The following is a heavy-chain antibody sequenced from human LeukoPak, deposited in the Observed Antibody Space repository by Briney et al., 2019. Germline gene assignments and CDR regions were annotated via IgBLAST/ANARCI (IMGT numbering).Heavy chain of an antibody. D-gene: IGHD3-16*01. CDR2: VNQDGTEK. J-gene: IGHJ4*02. V-gene: IGHV3-7*03. CDR1: GLTFSSYS. CDR3: AKDLAPWGAGGVILN. Sequence: GGSLRLSCSASGLTFSSYSMNWVRQAPGEGLEWVGNVNQDGTEKYYMDSVKGRFTISRDNAKNSLYLQMNSLRAEDTALYYCAKDLAPWGAGGVILNWGQGTLVTVSS.